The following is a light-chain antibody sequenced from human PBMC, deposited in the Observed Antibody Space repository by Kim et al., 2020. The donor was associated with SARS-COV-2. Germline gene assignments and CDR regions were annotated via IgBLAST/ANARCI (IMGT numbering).Light chain of an antibody. J-gene: IGKJ2*01. V-gene: IGKV4-1*01. Sequence: DIVMTQSPDSLAVSLGERATINCKSSQSLLYSSNNKNYLAWYQQKPGQPPKLLIYWASIRDSGVPDRFSGSGSGTDFTLTISSLQTEDVAVYYCQQYYTTPYTFGQGTKLEIK. CDR2: WAS. CDR1: QSLLYSSNNKNY. CDR3: QQYYTTPYT.